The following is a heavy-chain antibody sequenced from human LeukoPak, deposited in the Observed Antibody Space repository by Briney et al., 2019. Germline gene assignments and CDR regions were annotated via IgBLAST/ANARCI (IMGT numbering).Heavy chain of an antibody. CDR2: IYTSGST. J-gene: IGHJ4*02. CDR3: ARMPGDAYCSSTSCPYYFDY. CDR1: GGSISSYY. V-gene: IGHV4-4*07. Sequence: SETLSLTCTVSGGSISSYYWSWIRQPAGKGLEWIGRIYTSGSTNYNPSLKSRVTMPVDTSKNQFSLKLSSVTAADTAVYYCARMPGDAYCSSTSCPYYFDYWGQGTLVTVSS. D-gene: IGHD2-2*01.